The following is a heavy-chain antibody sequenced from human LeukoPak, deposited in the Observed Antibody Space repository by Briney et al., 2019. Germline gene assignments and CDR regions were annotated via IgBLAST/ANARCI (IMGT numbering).Heavy chain of an antibody. D-gene: IGHD3-10*01. CDR3: ARPAGGSGRRLNWFDP. CDR2: VFSGGNT. Sequence: SETLSLTCTVSGGSTRSYYWSWIRQPAGKGLEWIGRVFSGGNTNYNPSLKSRVTMSVDTSKNQFSLKLSSVTAADTAVYYCARPAGGSGRRLNWFDPWGQGTLVTVSS. CDR1: GGSTRSYY. V-gene: IGHV4-4*07. J-gene: IGHJ5*02.